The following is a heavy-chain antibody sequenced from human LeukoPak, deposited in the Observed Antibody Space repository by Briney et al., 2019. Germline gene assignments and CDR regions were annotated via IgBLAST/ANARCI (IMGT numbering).Heavy chain of an antibody. D-gene: IGHD5-24*01. CDR1: GYTFTSYG. CDR3: ARDGGDGYNEVYFDY. V-gene: IGHV1-69*13. Sequence: ASVKVSCKASGYTFTSYGISWVRQAPGQGLEWMGGIIPIFGTANYVQKFQGRVTITADESTSTAYMELSSLRSEDTAVYYCARDGGDGYNEVYFDYWGQGTLVTVSS. CDR2: IIPIFGTA. J-gene: IGHJ4*02.